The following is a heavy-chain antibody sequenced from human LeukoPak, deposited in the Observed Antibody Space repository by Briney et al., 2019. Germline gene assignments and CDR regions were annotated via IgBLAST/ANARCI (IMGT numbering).Heavy chain of an antibody. Sequence: ASVKVSCKASGGTFSSYAISWVRQAPGQGLEWMGGIIPIFGTANYAQKFQGRVTITAGESTSTAYMELSSLRSEDTAVYYCARESRLRSYFDYWGQGTLVTVSS. V-gene: IGHV1-69*13. D-gene: IGHD3-22*01. CDR2: IIPIFGTA. CDR3: ARESRLRSYFDY. CDR1: GGTFSSYA. J-gene: IGHJ4*02.